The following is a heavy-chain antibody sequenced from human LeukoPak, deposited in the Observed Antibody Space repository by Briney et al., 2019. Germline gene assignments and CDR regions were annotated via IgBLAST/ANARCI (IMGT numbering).Heavy chain of an antibody. D-gene: IGHD3-22*01. Sequence: GGSLRLSGAASGFTFSSYSMNWVRQAPGKGLEWVSSISSSSSYIYYADSVKGRFTISRDNAKNSLYLQMNSLRAEDTAVYYCARAKVGKGGSSGYYNWFDPWGQGTLVTVPS. V-gene: IGHV3-21*01. CDR2: ISSSSSYI. CDR1: GFTFSSYS. CDR3: ARAKVGKGGSSGYYNWFDP. J-gene: IGHJ5*02.